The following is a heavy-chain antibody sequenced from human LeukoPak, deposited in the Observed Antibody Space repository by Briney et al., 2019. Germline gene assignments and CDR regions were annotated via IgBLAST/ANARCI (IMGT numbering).Heavy chain of an antibody. V-gene: IGHV1-18*01. CDR2: ISAYNGNT. D-gene: IGHD3-22*01. CDR1: GYTFTNYG. J-gene: IGHJ3*02. CDR3: ARDGHRRCYYGSSGRDDVFDI. Sequence: ASVKVSCKASGYTFTNYGISWVRQAPGQGLEWMGWISAYNGNTNYAQKLQGRVTMTTDTSTSTAYMELRSLRSDDTAMYYCARDGHRRCYYGSSGRDDVFDIWGQGTMVTVSS.